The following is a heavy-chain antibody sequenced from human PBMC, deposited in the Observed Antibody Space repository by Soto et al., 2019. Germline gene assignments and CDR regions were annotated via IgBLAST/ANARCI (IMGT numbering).Heavy chain of an antibody. CDR2: INHSGST. CDR3: ARARVVSPALYYYGMDV. V-gene: IGHV4-34*01. J-gene: IGHJ6*02. CDR1: GGSFSGYY. Sequence: SETLSLTCAVYGGSFSGYYWSWIRQPPGKGLEWIGEINHSGSTNYNPSLKSRVTISVDTSKNQFSLKLSSVTAADTAVYYCARARVVSPALYYYGMDVWGQGTTVTVSS.